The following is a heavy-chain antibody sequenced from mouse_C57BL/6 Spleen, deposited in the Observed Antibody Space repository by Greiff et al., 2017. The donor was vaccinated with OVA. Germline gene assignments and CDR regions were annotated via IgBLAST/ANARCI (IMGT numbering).Heavy chain of an antibody. D-gene: IGHD4-1*01. V-gene: IGHV1-69*01. CDR3: ALTGTRAMDY. Sequence: VQLQQPGAELVMPGASVKLSCKASGYTFTSYWMHWVKQRPGQGLEWIGEIDPSDSYTNYNQKFKGKSTLTVDKSSSTAYMQLSSLTSEDSAVYYCALTGTRAMDYWGQGTSVTVSS. CDR2: IDPSDSYT. J-gene: IGHJ4*01. CDR1: GYTFTSYW.